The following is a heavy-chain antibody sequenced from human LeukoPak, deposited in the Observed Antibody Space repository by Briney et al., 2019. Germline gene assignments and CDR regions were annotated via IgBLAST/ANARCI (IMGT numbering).Heavy chain of an antibody. Sequence: SETLSLNCTVSGGSINRSSYYWGWIRQPPGKGLEWIGSIYYSGSTYYNPSLKSRVTISVDTSKKRVSLKLNSVTAADTAVYYCAETTPFFYDSSGVPGYYFDHWGQGTLVTVSS. CDR2: IYYSGST. J-gene: IGHJ4*02. V-gene: IGHV4-39*01. CDR1: GGSINRSSYY. D-gene: IGHD3-22*01. CDR3: AETTPFFYDSSGVPGYYFDH.